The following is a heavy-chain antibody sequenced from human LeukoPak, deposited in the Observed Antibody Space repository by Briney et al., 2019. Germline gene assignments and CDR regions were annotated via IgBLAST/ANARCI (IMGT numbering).Heavy chain of an antibody. Sequence: PSQTLSLTCTVSGGSISSGGYYWSWIRQPPGKGLEWIGYIYHSGSTYYNPSLKSRVTISVDRSKNQFSLKLSSVTAADTAVYYCARQGAHWYFDLWGRGTLVTVSS. CDR3: ARQGAHWYFDL. CDR2: IYHSGST. V-gene: IGHV4-30-2*01. CDR1: GGSISSGGYY. D-gene: IGHD3-16*01. J-gene: IGHJ2*01.